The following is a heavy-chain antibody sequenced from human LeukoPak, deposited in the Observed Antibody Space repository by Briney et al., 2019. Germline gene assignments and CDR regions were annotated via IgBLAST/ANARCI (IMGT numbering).Heavy chain of an antibody. CDR2: IYTSGST. J-gene: IGHJ4*02. CDR1: GGSISSGSYY. V-gene: IGHV4-61*02. Sequence: PSETLSLTCTVSGGSISSGSYYWSWIRQPAGKGLEWIGRIYTSGSTNYNPSLKSRVTISVDTSKNQFSLKLSSVTAADTAVYYCAREGLKSAEFDYWGQGTLVTVSS. CDR3: AREGLKSAEFDY. D-gene: IGHD6-25*01.